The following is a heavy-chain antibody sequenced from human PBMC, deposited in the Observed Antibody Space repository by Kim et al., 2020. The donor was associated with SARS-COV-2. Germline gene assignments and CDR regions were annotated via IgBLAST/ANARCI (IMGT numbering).Heavy chain of an antibody. CDR3: ARSKIRANHLIVATQVHFDY. CDR2: IYYSGST. D-gene: IGHD2-15*01. Sequence: SETLSLTCTVSGGSISSYYWSWIRQPPGKGLEWIGYIYYSGSTNYNPSLKSRVTISVDTSKNQFSLKLSSVTAADTAVYYCARSKIRANHLIVATQVHFDYWGQGTLVTVSS. J-gene: IGHJ4*02. V-gene: IGHV4-59*08. CDR1: GGSISSYY.